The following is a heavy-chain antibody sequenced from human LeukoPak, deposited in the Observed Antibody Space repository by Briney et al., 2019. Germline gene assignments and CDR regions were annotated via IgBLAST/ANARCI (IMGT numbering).Heavy chain of an antibody. Sequence: PGGSLRLSRAASGFTFSSYWMHWVRQAPGKGLEWVSYISSSSSTIYYADSVKGRFTISRDNAKNSLYLQMNSLRDEDTAVYYCARSPDSSGWYTGDYWGQGTLVTVSS. CDR1: GFTFSSYW. CDR2: ISSSSSTI. CDR3: ARSPDSSGWYTGDY. V-gene: IGHV3-48*02. J-gene: IGHJ4*02. D-gene: IGHD6-19*01.